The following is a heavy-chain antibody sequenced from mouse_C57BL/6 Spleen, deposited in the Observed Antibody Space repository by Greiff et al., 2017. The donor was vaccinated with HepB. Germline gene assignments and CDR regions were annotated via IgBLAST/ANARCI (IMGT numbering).Heavy chain of an antibody. CDR2: ILPGRGST. CDR3: ASYYGSSHWYFDV. D-gene: IGHD1-1*01. V-gene: IGHV1-9*01. Sequence: VQLQQSGAELMKPGASVKLSCKATGYTFTGYWIEWVKQRPGHGLEWIGEILPGRGSTNYNEKFKGKATFTADTSSNTAYMQLSSLTTEDSAIYYCASYYGSSHWYFDVWGTGTTVTVSS. J-gene: IGHJ1*03. CDR1: GYTFTGYW.